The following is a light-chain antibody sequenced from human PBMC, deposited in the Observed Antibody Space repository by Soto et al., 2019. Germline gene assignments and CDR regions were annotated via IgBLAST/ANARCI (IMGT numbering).Light chain of an antibody. CDR2: EVT. V-gene: IGLV2-23*02. CDR3: CSYAGTNTYV. J-gene: IGLJ1*01. Sequence: NSSDVGNYNLVSWYQQHPGKAPKLMIYEVTKRPSGVSNRFSGSKSGNTASLTISGLQAEDEADYYCCSYAGTNTYVFGTGTKVTVL. CDR1: SSDVGNYNL.